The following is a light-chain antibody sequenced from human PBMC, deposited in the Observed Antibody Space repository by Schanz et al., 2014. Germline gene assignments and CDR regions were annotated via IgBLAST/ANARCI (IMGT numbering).Light chain of an antibody. CDR3: SSYTSSSTPWV. V-gene: IGLV2-14*02. Sequence: SALTQPASVSGSPGQSITISCTGTSSDVGSYNLVSWYQQHPGKAPKLMIYEGTKRPSGVSNRFSGSKSGNTASLTISGLQAEDEADYYCSSYTSSSTPWVFGGGTKLTVL. J-gene: IGLJ3*02. CDR1: SSDVGSYNL. CDR2: EGT.